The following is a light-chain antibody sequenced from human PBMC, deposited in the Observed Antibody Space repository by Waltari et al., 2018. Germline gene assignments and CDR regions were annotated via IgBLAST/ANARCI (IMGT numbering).Light chain of an antibody. J-gene: IGLJ2*01. CDR3: QTWSTHSQV. Sequence: QLVLTQSPSASGSLRASVKFTCSLTGEYSAYAIAWHQQQPEQGPRYLMTVNRDGSHNRGDGFPERFSGSSAGSERYLIISRLQSEDEADYFCQTWSTHSQVFGTGTKLTVL. V-gene: IGLV4-69*01. CDR2: VNRDGSH. CDR1: GEYSAYA.